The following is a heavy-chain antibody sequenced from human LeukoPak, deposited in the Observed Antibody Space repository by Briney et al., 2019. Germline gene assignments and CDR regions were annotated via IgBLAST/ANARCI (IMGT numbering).Heavy chain of an antibody. D-gene: IGHD4-23*01. Sequence: KPSETLSLTCTVSGGSISSYYWSWIRQPPGKGLEWIGYIYYSGSTNYNPSLKSRGTISVDTSKNQFSLKLSSVTAADTAVYYCARDYGGEDAFDIWGQGTMVTVSS. CDR3: ARDYGGEDAFDI. V-gene: IGHV4-59*01. CDR2: IYYSGST. J-gene: IGHJ3*02. CDR1: GGSISSYY.